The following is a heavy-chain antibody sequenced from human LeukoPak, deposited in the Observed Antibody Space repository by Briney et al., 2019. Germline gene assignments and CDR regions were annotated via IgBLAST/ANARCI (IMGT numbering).Heavy chain of an antibody. D-gene: IGHD1-14*01. V-gene: IGHV3-74*01. J-gene: IGHJ5*02. CDR3: TRNPDGRKWFDL. CDR2: ISSDESST. Sequence: GGSLRLSCAASGFTFSHHWMHWVRQAPGKGLVWVSHISSDESSTTYADSVKGRFTISRDNRKNTLYLQMNSLRVEDTSMYYCTRNPDGRKWFDLWGQGTLVTVSS. CDR1: GFTFSHHW.